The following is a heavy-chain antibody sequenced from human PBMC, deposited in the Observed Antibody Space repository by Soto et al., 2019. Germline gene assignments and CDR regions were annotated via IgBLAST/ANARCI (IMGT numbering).Heavy chain of an antibody. D-gene: IGHD1-1*01. CDR1: KFTFSIYW. V-gene: IGHV3-7*04. CDR3: ARAASTGTVDY. J-gene: IGHJ4*02. CDR2: INQGGSEE. Sequence: LRLSCVASKFTFSIYWMSWVRQPPGKGLEWVANINQGGSEEYYVDSVTGRFTISRDNAKNTLYLQMRSLTVEDTAIYFCARAASTGTVDYWGPGTLVTVSS.